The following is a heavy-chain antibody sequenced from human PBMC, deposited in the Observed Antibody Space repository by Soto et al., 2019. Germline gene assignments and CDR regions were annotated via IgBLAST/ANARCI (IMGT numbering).Heavy chain of an antibody. CDR3: AKGSFSSGWFFWFDP. Sequence: EVQLLESGGGLVQPGGSLRLSCATSGFTFSSYAMSWVRQAPGKGLEWVSAISGSGGSTYYADSVKGRFTISRDNSKNTLYLQMNSLRAEDTAVYYCAKGSFSSGWFFWFDPWGQGTLVTVSS. V-gene: IGHV3-23*01. CDR2: ISGSGGST. D-gene: IGHD6-19*01. J-gene: IGHJ5*02. CDR1: GFTFSSYA.